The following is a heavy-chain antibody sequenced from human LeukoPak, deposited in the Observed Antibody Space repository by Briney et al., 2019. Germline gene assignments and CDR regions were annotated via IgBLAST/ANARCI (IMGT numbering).Heavy chain of an antibody. Sequence: ASVKVSCKASGYTFTGHYMHWVRQAPGQGLEWMGWINPNSGDTNYAQKFQGRVIMTRDTSISTAYMELSRLRSDATAVYYCASYYDSSGYQHYFDYWGQGTLVTVSS. CDR3: ASYYDSSGYQHYFDY. D-gene: IGHD3-22*01. V-gene: IGHV1-2*02. CDR1: GYTFTGHY. J-gene: IGHJ4*02. CDR2: INPNSGDT.